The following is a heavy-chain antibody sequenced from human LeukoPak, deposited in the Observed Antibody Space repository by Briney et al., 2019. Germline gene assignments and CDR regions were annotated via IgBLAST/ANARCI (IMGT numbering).Heavy chain of an antibody. D-gene: IGHD6-13*01. V-gene: IGHV1-69*05. Sequence: SVKVSCKASGGTFSSYAISWVRQAPGQGLEWMGGIIPIFGTANYAQKLQGRVTMTTDTSTSTAYMELRSLRSDDTAVYYCARNVHIAAAGNDYWGQGTLVTVSS. CDR1: GGTFSSYA. CDR2: IIPIFGTA. CDR3: ARNVHIAAAGNDY. J-gene: IGHJ4*02.